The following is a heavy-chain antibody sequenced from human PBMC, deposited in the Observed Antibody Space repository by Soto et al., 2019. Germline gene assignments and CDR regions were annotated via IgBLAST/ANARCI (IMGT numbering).Heavy chain of an antibody. V-gene: IGHV1-2*04. J-gene: IGHJ6*02. CDR3: ARGGYCTNGVCSQRYSYYYCMVV. D-gene: IGHD2-8*01. CDR1: GYTFTGYY. Sequence: ASVKVSCKASGYTFTGYYMPWVRQAPGQGLEWMGWINPNSGGTNYAQKFQGWVTMTRDTSISTAYMELSRLRSDDTAVYYCARGGYCTNGVCSQRYSYYYCMVVWGQGTTVSVS. CDR2: INPNSGGT.